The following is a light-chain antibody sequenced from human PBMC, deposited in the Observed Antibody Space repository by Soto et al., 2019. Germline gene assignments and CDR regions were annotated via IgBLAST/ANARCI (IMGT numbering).Light chain of an antibody. CDR2: DVS. Sequence: QSVLTQPASVSRSPGQSITISCTGTSSDVGDYNYVSWYQQHPGKAPKLMIYDVSNRPSGVSIRFSGSKSGNTASLTISGLQAEDEADYYCSSYTSSSTYVFGTGTKVTVL. J-gene: IGLJ1*01. CDR3: SSYTSSSTYV. CDR1: SSDVGDYNY. V-gene: IGLV2-14*01.